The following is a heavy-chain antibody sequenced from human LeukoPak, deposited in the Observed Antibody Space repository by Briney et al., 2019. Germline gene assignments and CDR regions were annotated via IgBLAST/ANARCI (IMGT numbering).Heavy chain of an antibody. CDR1: GGTFSSYA. V-gene: IGHV1-69*06. D-gene: IGHD3-10*01. CDR2: IIPIFGTA. CDR3: ARVVSGSYYNVNYYYMDV. J-gene: IGHJ6*03. Sequence: SVKVSCKASGGTFSSYAISWVRQAPGQGLEWMGGIIPIFGTANYAQKFQGRVTITADKSTSTAYMELSSLRSEDTAVYYCARVVSGSYYNVNYYYMDVWGKGTTVTISS.